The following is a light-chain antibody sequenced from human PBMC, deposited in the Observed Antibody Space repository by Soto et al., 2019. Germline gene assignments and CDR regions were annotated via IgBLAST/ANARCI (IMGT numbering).Light chain of an antibody. J-gene: IGKJ1*01. CDR1: QSVRNY. V-gene: IGKV3-11*01. CDR2: DAS. Sequence: IVLTQSPATLSLSPGETATLSCMASQSVRNYLAWYQQKPGQAPRLLIYDASNRATGIPARFSGTGSETDFTLTISSLEHEDFAIYYCQQRSKMPLTFGHGTKVDIK. CDR3: QQRSKMPLT.